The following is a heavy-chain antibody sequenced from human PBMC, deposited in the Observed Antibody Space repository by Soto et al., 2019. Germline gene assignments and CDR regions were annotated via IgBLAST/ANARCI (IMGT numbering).Heavy chain of an antibody. CDR2: VSAYNGYT. V-gene: IGHV1-18*01. CDR1: GFTFTSYG. Sequence: QVQLVQSAAEVKKPGASVKVSCKASGFTFTSYGFSWVRQAPGEGLEWMGWVSAYNGYTTYAQRFQVRVTMTTDTSTSTVYIELRSLTSDDTTVYYCARAGTSVAVALGDSWGQGTLVTVSS. J-gene: IGHJ4*02. CDR3: ARAGTSVAVALGDS. D-gene: IGHD1-1*01.